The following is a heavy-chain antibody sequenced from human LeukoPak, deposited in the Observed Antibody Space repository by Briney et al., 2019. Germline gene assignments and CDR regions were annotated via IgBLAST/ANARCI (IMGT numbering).Heavy chain of an antibody. CDR3: AKMVRTEQWLVPFDY. CDR1: GFTFSNFA. CDR2: ISGSGGST. J-gene: IGHJ4*02. V-gene: IGHV3-23*01. D-gene: IGHD6-19*01. Sequence: GGSLRLSCAASGFTFSNFAMNWVRQAPGKGLEWVSTISGSGGSTYYADSVKGRFTISRDNSKNTLYLQMNSLRAEDTAVYYFAKMVRTEQWLVPFDYWGQGTLVTVSS.